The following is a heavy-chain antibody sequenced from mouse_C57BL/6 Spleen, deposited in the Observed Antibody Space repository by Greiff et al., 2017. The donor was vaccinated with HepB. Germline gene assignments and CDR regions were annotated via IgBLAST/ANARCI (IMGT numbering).Heavy chain of an antibody. CDR1: GFTFSDYY. V-gene: IGHV5-16*01. CDR2: INYDGSST. D-gene: IGHD2-3*01. J-gene: IGHJ4*01. Sequence: EVMLVESEGGLVQPGRSMKLSCTASGFTFSDYYMAWVRQVPEKGLEWVANINYDGSSTYYLDSLKSRFIISRDNAKNILYLQMSSLKSEDTATYYCARDHRYDGQGYYYAMDYWGQGTSVTVSS. CDR3: ARDHRYDGQGYYYAMDY.